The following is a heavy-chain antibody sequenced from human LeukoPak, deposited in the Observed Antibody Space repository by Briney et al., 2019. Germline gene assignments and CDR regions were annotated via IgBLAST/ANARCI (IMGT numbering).Heavy chain of an antibody. J-gene: IGHJ4*02. CDR2: ISYDGSNK. V-gene: IGHV3-30-3*01. Sequence: GGSLRLSCAASGFTFSSYAMHWVRQAPGKGLEWVAVISYDGSNKYYADSVKGRFTISRDNSKNTLYLQMNSLRAEDTAVYYCARDPGRVATFWGQGTLVTVSS. D-gene: IGHD5-12*01. CDR1: GFTFSSYA. CDR3: ARDPGRVATF.